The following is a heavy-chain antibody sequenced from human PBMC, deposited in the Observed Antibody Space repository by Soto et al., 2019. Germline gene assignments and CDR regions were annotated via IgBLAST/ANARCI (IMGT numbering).Heavy chain of an antibody. J-gene: IGHJ4*02. V-gene: IGHV4-34*01. CDR3: ARHDSSGYYYVGYYFDY. Sequence: KPSESLSLNCAVYGGSFSGYYWSWIRQPPGKGLEWIGEINHSGSTNYNPSLKSRVTISVDTSKNQFSLKLSSVTAADTAVYYCARHDSSGYYYVGYYFDYWGQGTLVTVSS. CDR2: INHSGST. CDR1: GGSFSGYY. D-gene: IGHD3-22*01.